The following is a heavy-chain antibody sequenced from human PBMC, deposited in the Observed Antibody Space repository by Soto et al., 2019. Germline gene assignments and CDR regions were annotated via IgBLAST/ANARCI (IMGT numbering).Heavy chain of an antibody. D-gene: IGHD5-18*01. V-gene: IGHV4-59*01. CDR2: VHYSGST. CDR3: ARVGGYSYLRNWFDP. CDR1: GDAISNYY. J-gene: IGHJ5*02. Sequence: SETLSLTCSVSGDAISNYYWSWIRQTPGRGLEWIGCVHYSGSTDYNPSPKGRVTISLDTSKNQFSLKLSSVTAADTAVYYCARVGGYSYLRNWFDPRGQRTPVTVSS.